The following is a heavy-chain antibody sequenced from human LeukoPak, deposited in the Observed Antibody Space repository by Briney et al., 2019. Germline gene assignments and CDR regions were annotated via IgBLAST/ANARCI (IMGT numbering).Heavy chain of an antibody. J-gene: IGHJ4*02. Sequence: PSETLSLTRTVSGGSISSYYWSWVRQPPGKGLEWIGYIYYSGSTNYNPSLKSRVTISVDTSKNQFSLKLSSVTAADTAVYYCARLGREYYYGSGSYYPTPHVDYWGQGTLVTVSS. CDR3: ARLGREYYYGSGSYYPTPHVDY. CDR2: IYYSGST. V-gene: IGHV4-59*08. D-gene: IGHD3-10*01. CDR1: GGSISSYY.